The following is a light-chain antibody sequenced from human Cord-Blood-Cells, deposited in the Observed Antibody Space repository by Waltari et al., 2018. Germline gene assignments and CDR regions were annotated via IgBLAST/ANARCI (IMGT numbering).Light chain of an antibody. J-gene: IGLJ1*01. Sequence: QSALTQPRSVSGSPGQSVTISCTGTSSDVGGYNYVSWYQQHPGKAPKLMIYDVGKRPAGVPARFSGSKSGNTASLTISGLQAEDEADYYCCSYAGSYTLVFGTGTKVTVL. V-gene: IGLV2-11*01. CDR3: CSYAGSYTLV. CDR2: DVG. CDR1: SSDVGGYNY.